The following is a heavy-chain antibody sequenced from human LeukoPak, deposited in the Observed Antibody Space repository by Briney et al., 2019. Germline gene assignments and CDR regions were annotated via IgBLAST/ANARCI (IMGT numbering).Heavy chain of an antibody. CDR2: ISGSGGST. CDR1: GFTLSSYA. J-gene: IGHJ5*02. CDR3: AKDLVDGDYVRYNWFDP. V-gene: IGHV3-23*01. D-gene: IGHD4-17*01. Sequence: GGSLRLSCAASGFTLSSYAMSGVRQATGQGLDWISAISGSGGSTYYAGSVKGRFTISRDNHKITRYLQMNSLRAEDTAVYYCAKDLVDGDYVRYNWFDPWGQGTLVSVCS.